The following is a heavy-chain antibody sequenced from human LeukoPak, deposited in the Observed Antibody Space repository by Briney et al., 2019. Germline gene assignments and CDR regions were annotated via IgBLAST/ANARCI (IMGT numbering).Heavy chain of an antibody. Sequence: VASVKVSCKASGYTITNYGISWVRQAPGQGLECMGWISAYNGNTNYAQRYQGRVTMTTDTSTSTAYMELRSLRSDDTAVYYCAGVRDYGGIGEDYWGQGTLVTVSS. V-gene: IGHV1-18*01. D-gene: IGHD3-16*01. CDR2: ISAYNGNT. CDR3: AGVRDYGGIGEDY. J-gene: IGHJ4*02. CDR1: GYTITNYG.